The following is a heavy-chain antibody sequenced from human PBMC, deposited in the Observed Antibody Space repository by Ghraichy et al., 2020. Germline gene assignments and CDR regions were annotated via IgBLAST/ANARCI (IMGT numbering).Heavy chain of an antibody. CDR1: GFNVSSSY. Sequence: GGSLRLSCGASGFNVSSSYMSWVRQAPGKGLEWVSVIYSGGSTLYVDSVKGRFTISRDNSKNTLYLQMNSLRAEDTAMYYCARDGGLKVDFWGQGTLVAVSS. CDR2: IYSGGST. J-gene: IGHJ4*02. V-gene: IGHV3-53*01. CDR3: ARDGGLKVDF. D-gene: IGHD4-23*01.